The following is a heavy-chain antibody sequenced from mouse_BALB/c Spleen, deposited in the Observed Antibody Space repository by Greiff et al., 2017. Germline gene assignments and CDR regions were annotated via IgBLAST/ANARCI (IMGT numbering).Heavy chain of an antibody. J-gene: IGHJ2*01. V-gene: IGHV3-2*02. D-gene: IGHD1-2*01. CDR1: GYSITSDYA. Sequence: EVQLVESGPGLVKPSQSLSLTCTVTGYSITSDYAWNWIRQFPGNKLEWMGYISYSGSTSYNPSLKSRISITRDTSKNQFFLQLNSVTTEDTATYYCARGKTLLRLRGYFDYWGQGTTLTVSS. CDR2: ISYSGST. CDR3: ARGKTLLRLRGYFDY.